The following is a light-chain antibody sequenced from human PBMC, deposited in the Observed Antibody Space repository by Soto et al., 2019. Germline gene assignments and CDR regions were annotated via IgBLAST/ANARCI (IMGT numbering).Light chain of an antibody. J-gene: IGKJ2*01. Sequence: EIVLTQSPGTLTLSPGERATLSCRASQSLSSNNLAWYQQRPGQAPRLLIYAAASRAAGVPDRFSGSGSGTDFTLTITRLGPEDFATYYCQQLSYYPRTFGQGTKLEI. CDR2: AAA. V-gene: IGKV3D-20*02. CDR1: QSLSSNN. CDR3: QQLSYYPRT.